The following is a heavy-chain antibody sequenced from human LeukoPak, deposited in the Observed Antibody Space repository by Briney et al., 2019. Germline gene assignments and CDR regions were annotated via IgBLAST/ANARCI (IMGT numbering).Heavy chain of an antibody. V-gene: IGHV3-21*01. J-gene: IGHJ5*02. CDR2: ISSSSSYI. CDR3: ARSYGSGSYSGGNWFDP. Sequence: PGGSLRLSCSACGFTFSTYAMNWVRQAPGKGLEWVSSISSSSSYIYYADSVKGRFTISRDNAKNSLYLQMNSLRAEDTAVYYCARSYGSGSYSGGNWFDPWGQGTLVTVSS. D-gene: IGHD3-10*01. CDR1: GFTFSTYA.